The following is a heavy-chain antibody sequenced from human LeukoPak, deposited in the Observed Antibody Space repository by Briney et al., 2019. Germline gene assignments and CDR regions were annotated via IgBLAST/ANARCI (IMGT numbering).Heavy chain of an antibody. CDR3: ARHSSLRTFDY. Sequence: SETLSLTCAVSGGSISSSSYYWGWIRQPPGQGLEWIGSMYYSGSTYYNPSLKSRVTISVDTSKNQFSLKLSSVTAADTALYYCARHSSLRTFDYWGQGTLVTVSS. D-gene: IGHD1-1*01. CDR1: GGSISSSSYY. V-gene: IGHV4-39*01. J-gene: IGHJ4*02. CDR2: MYYSGST.